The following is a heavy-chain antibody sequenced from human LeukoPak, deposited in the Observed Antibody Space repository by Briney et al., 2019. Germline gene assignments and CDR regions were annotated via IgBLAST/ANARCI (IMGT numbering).Heavy chain of an antibody. CDR1: GGSISSSSYY. D-gene: IGHD3-16*01. CDR2: NYYSGST. J-gene: IGHJ5*02. Sequence: SETLSLTCTVSGGSISSSSYYWGWIRQPPGKGLEWIGSNYYSGSTYYNPSLKSRVTISVDTSKNQFSLKLSSVTAADTAVYYCARWGRTLTNWFDPWGQGTLVTVSS. V-gene: IGHV4-39*01. CDR3: ARWGRTLTNWFDP.